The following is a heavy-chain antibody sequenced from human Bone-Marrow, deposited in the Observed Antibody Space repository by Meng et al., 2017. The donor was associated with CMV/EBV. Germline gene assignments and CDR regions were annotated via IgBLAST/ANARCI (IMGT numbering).Heavy chain of an antibody. CDR3: ARDPGIAVAGLYNWFDP. J-gene: IGHJ5*02. V-gene: IGHV4-39*07. Sequence: SETLSLTCTVSGGSISSSSYYWGWIRQPPGKGLEWIGSIYYSGSTYYNPSLKSRVTISVDTSKNQFSLKLSSVTAADTGVYYCARDPGIAVAGLYNWFDPWGQGTLVTVSS. CDR1: GGSISSSSYY. D-gene: IGHD6-19*01. CDR2: IYYSGST.